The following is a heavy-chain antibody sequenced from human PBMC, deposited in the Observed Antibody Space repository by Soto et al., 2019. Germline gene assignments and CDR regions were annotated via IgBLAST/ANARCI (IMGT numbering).Heavy chain of an antibody. J-gene: IGHJ4*02. V-gene: IGHV3-23*01. CDR2: ISGSGGST. D-gene: IGHD2-15*01. CDR3: AKEMEGSPRGGIVVVAATPGVPAHDY. Sequence: GGSLRLSCAASGFTFSSYAMSWVRQAPGKGLEWVSAISGSGGSTYYADSVKGRFTISRDNSKNTLYLQMNSLRAEDTAVYYCAKEMEGSPRGGIVVVAATPGVPAHDYWGQGTLVTVSS. CDR1: GFTFSSYA.